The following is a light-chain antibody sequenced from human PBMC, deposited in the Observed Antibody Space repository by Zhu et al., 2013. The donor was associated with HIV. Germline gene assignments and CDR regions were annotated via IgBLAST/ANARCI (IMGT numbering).Light chain of an antibody. CDR2: GAS. CDR1: QSYSSSY. CDR3: QQYET. V-gene: IGKV3-20*01. J-gene: IGKJ2*01. Sequence: EIVLTQSPGTLSLSPGEGATLSCRASQSYSSSYLAWYQQKPGQGPRLLIYGASKRATGIPDRFSGSESGADFTLTISRLQPEDSAVYFCQQYETFGQGTKLEI.